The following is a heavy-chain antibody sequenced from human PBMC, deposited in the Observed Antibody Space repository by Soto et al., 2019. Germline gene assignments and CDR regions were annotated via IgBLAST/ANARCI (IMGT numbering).Heavy chain of an antibody. V-gene: IGHV4-59*08. CDR1: GGSISSYY. Sequence: SETLSLTCTVSGGSISSYYWSWIRQPPGKGLEWIGYIYYSGSTNYNPSLKSRVTISVDTSKNQFSLKLSSVTAADTAVYYCARHNIRGLNLGGAPGYFDYWGQGTLVTVSS. J-gene: IGHJ4*02. D-gene: IGHD3-16*01. CDR3: ARHNIRGLNLGGAPGYFDY. CDR2: IYYSGST.